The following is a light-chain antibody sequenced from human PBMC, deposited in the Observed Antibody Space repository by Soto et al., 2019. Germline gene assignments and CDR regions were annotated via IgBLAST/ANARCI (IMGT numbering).Light chain of an antibody. CDR3: QHYNSYSEA. Sequence: EIVMTQSPATLSVSPGERATLSCRAGQNIHTNLAWYQQKPGQAPRLLFYGASTGATGLPARFSGSGSGTEFTLTISSLQPDDFATYYCQHYNSYSEAFGQGTKVELK. CDR1: QNIHTN. V-gene: IGKV3-15*01. CDR2: GAS. J-gene: IGKJ1*01.